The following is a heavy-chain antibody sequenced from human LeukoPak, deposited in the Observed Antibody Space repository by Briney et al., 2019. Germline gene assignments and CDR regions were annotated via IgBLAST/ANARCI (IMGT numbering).Heavy chain of an antibody. CDR2: IIPIFGIA. J-gene: IGHJ4*02. D-gene: IGHD5-24*01. Sequence: SVKVSCKASGGTFSSYAISWVRQAPGQGLEWMGRIIPIFGIANYAQKFQGRVTITADKSTSTAYMELSSLRSEDTAVYYCASGGRECYNRDYWGQGTLVTVSS. CDR1: GGTFSSYA. V-gene: IGHV1-69*04. CDR3: ASGGRECYNRDY.